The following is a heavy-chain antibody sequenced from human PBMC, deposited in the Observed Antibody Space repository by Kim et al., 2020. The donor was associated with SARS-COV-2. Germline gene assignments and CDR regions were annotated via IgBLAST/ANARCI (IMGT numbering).Heavy chain of an antibody. CDR1: GGSFSGYY. CDR3: ARDALDLGSRYFDWSLVFGYYYYGMDV. CDR2: INHSGST. J-gene: IGHJ6*02. Sequence: SETLSLTCAVYGGSFSGYYWSWIRQPPGKGLEWIGEINHSGSTNYNPSLKSRVTISVDTSKNQFSLKLSSVTAADTAVYYCARDALDLGSRYFDWSLVFGYYYYGMDVWGQGTTVTVSS. D-gene: IGHD3-9*01. V-gene: IGHV4-34*01.